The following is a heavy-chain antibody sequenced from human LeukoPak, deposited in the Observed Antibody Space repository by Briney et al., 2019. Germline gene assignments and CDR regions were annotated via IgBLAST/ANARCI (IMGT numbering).Heavy chain of an antibody. CDR3: AKDIAARPSGVDY. CDR2: ISWNSGSI. Sequence: GRSLRLSCAASGFTFDDYAMHWVRQAPGKGLEWVSGISWNSGSIGYADSVKGRFTISRDNAKNSLYLQMNSLRAEDMALYYCAKDIAARPSGVDYWGQGTLVTVSS. V-gene: IGHV3-9*03. D-gene: IGHD6-6*01. J-gene: IGHJ4*02. CDR1: GFTFDDYA.